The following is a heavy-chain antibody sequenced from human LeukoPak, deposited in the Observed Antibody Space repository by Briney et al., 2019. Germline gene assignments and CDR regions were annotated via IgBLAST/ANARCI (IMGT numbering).Heavy chain of an antibody. CDR1: GFTFSNAW. CDR3: TTEGYCSGGSCYIYFQH. V-gene: IGHV3-15*01. D-gene: IGHD2-15*01. CDR2: IKSKTDGGTT. Sequence: PGGSLRLSCAASGFTFSNAWMSWVRQAPGKGLEWVGRIKSKTDGGTTDYAAPVKGRFTISRDDSKNTLYLQMNSLKTEDTAVYYCTTEGYCSGGSCYIYFQHWGQGTLVIVSS. J-gene: IGHJ1*01.